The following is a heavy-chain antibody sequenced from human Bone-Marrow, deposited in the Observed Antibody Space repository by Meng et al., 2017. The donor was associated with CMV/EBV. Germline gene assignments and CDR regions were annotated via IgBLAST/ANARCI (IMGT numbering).Heavy chain of an antibody. D-gene: IGHD4-23*01. CDR2: ISAYNGNT. CDR1: GYTFTSYG. V-gene: IGHV1-18*01. Sequence: ASVKVSCKASGYTFTSYGISWVRQAPGQGLEWMGWISAYNGNTNYAQKLQGRVTMTTDTSTSTAYMELSSLRSEDTAVYYCARVNRGVYGGNSAPDYWGQGTLVTVSS. J-gene: IGHJ4*02. CDR3: ARVNRGVYGGNSAPDY.